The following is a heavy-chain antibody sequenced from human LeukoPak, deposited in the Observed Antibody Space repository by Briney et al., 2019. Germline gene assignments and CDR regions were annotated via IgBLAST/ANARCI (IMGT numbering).Heavy chain of an antibody. CDR2: ISCSSSYI. Sequence: PGGSLRLSCAASGFTFSSYSMNWVRQAPGKGLEWVSSISCSSSYIYYADSVKGRFTISRDNAKNSLYLQMNSLRAEDTAVYYCARGDTAMVTPDYWGQGTLVTVSS. J-gene: IGHJ4*02. CDR1: GFTFSSYS. D-gene: IGHD5-18*01. V-gene: IGHV3-21*01. CDR3: ARGDTAMVTPDY.